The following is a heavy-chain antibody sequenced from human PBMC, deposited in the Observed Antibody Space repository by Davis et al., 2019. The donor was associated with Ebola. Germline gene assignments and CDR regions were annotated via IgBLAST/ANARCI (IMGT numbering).Heavy chain of an antibody. V-gene: IGHV3-53*04. CDR1: GFTVSSNY. D-gene: IGHD3-10*01. CDR3: ARGRFGELPFDY. J-gene: IGHJ4*02. Sequence: GESLKISCAASGFTVSSNYMSWVRQAPGKGLEWVSVIYSGGSTYYADSVKGRFTISRHNSKNTLYLQMNSLRAEDTAVYYCARGRFGELPFDYWGQGTLVTASS. CDR2: IYSGGST.